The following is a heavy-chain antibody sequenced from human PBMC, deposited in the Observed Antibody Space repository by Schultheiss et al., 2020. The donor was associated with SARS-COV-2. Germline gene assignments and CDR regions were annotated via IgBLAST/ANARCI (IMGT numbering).Heavy chain of an antibody. J-gene: IGHJ6*02. CDR2: IWYDGINK. CDR1: GFTFSSFG. Sequence: GGSLRLSCAASGFTFSSFGMHWVRQAPGKGLEWVAVIWYDGINKFYADSVKGRFIISRDNSKNTLYLQMHSLRAEDTAVYYCARTQFDYSNFYYYYGMDVWGQGTTVTVSS. CDR3: ARTQFDYSNFYYYYGMDV. D-gene: IGHD4-11*01. V-gene: IGHV3-33*01.